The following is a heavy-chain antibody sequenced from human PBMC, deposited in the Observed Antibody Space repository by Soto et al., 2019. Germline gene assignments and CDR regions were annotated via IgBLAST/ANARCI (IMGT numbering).Heavy chain of an antibody. V-gene: IGHV3-23*01. D-gene: IGHD3-16*01. CDR2: ISDTGGST. J-gene: IGHJ4*02. CDR1: GFTFSGYA. CDR3: AKDPESVLGMTYFDY. Sequence: PGGSLRLSCAASGFTFSGYALAWVRQAPGKGLEWVSGISDTGGSTDYADSVKGRFTISRDNSKNTLYLQMNSLRAEDTAVYYCAKDPESVLGMTYFDYWGQGTLVTVSS.